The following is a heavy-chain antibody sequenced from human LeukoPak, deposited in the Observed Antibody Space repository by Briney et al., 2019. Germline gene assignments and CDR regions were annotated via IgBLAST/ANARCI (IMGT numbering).Heavy chain of an antibody. CDR3: ARDGVVPAAAFDY. CDR2: IYYSGST. Sequence: PSETLSLTCTVSGGSISSSSYYWGWIRQPPGKGLEWIGSIYYSGSTYYNPSLKSRVTISVDTSKNQFSLKLSSVTAADTAVYYCARDGVVPAAAFDYWGQGTLVTVSS. V-gene: IGHV4-39*07. CDR1: GGSISSSSYY. D-gene: IGHD2-2*01. J-gene: IGHJ4*02.